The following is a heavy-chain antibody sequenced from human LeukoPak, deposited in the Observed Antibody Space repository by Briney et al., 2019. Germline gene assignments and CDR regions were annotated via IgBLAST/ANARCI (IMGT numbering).Heavy chain of an antibody. CDR2: ISGDGSNT. V-gene: IGHV3-43*02. CDR3: AKDIGDTAVVDY. Sequence: PGGPLRLSCAASGFTFDDYAMLWVRQAPGKGLEWVSLISGDGSNTYYADSVKGRFTISRDNSKKSLYLQMNSLRTEDTALYYCAKDIGDTAVVDYWGQGTLVTVSS. D-gene: IGHD5-18*01. CDR1: GFTFDDYA. J-gene: IGHJ4*02.